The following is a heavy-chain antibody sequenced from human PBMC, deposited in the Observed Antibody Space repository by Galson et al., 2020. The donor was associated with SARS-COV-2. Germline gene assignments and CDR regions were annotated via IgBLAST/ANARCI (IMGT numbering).Heavy chain of an antibody. CDR3: ARTIAAAGIWFDP. D-gene: IGHD6-13*01. CDR1: GYSFTSYW. J-gene: IGHJ5*02. Sequence: HGESLKISCKGSGYSFTSYWISWVRQMPGKGLEWMGRIDPSDSYTNYSPSFQGHVTISADKSISTAYLQWSSLKASDTAMYYCARTIAAAGIWFDPWGQGTLVTVSS. V-gene: IGHV5-10-1*01. CDR2: IDPSDSYT.